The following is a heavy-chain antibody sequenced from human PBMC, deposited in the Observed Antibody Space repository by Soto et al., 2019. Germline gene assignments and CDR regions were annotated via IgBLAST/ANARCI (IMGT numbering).Heavy chain of an antibody. Sequence: QVQLVQSGAEVKKPGASVKVSCKASGYTFTSYAMHWVRQAPGQRLEWMGWINAGNGNTKYSQKFQGRVTITRDTSASTAYMELSSLRSEDTAVYYCARTAGRGVMVDYFDYWGQGTLVTVSS. CDR1: GYTFTSYA. CDR2: INAGNGNT. J-gene: IGHJ4*02. V-gene: IGHV1-3*01. D-gene: IGHD3-10*01. CDR3: ARTAGRGVMVDYFDY.